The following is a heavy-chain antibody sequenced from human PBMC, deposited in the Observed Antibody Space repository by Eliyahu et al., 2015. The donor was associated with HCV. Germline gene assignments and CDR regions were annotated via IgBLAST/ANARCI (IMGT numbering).Heavy chain of an antibody. CDR1: GFSXIPNGVG. CDR3: ARKLEMFYFDTGGGFDI. CDR2: VYLDDDK. D-gene: IGHD3-22*01. Sequence: QITLKESGPTLVKPTQTLXLTCPFXGFSXIPNGVGVAWIRQPPGKAPEWLAIVYLDDDKRYRPSLKSRIIISKDTSKNQVVLTMTNVDPVDTATYYCARKLEMFYFDTGGGFDIWGQGTMVTVSS. V-gene: IGHV2-5*02. J-gene: IGHJ3*02.